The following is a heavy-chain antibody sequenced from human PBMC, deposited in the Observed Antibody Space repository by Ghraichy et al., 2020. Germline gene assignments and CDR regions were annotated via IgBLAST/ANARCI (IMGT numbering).Heavy chain of an antibody. CDR2: ISSGSSYS. J-gene: IGHJ4*02. Sequence: GGSLRLSCVASGFSFSNYYMNWVRQAPGKGLEWVASISSGSSYSYYADSVKGRFTISRDNARNSLFLEMSSLRDEDTAFYFCARDLGTLVGSLDYWGRGTLVTVSS. V-gene: IGHV3-21*01. D-gene: IGHD3-16*01. CDR3: ARDLGTLVGSLDY. CDR1: GFSFSNYY.